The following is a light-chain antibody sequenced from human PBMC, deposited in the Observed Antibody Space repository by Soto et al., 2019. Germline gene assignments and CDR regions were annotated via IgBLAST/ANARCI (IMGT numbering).Light chain of an antibody. CDR1: QSVTSN. CDR2: GAS. V-gene: IGKV3-15*01. Sequence: EMVMTQSPATLSVSPGERATLSCRASQSVTSNLAWYQQKPGQAPRLLIYGASPRATGIPVRFSDSGSGTEFTLTISSLQSEDFAVYPCQQYNNWPLMYTFGQGTKLEIK. CDR3: QQYNNWPLMYT. J-gene: IGKJ2*01.